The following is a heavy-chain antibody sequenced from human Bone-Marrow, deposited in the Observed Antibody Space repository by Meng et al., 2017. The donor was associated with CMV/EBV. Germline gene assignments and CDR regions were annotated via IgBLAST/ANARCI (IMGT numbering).Heavy chain of an antibody. Sequence: GGSLRLSCAASGFTFSNYWVHWVRQAPGKGLVWVSRISSEGTTTTYADSVKGRFTISRDNAKNSLYLQMNSLRAEDTAVYYCARDHMYSGSYAIDYWGQGTLVTVSS. CDR3: ARDHMYSGSYAIDY. CDR2: ISSEGTTT. CDR1: GFTFSNYW. D-gene: IGHD1-26*01. V-gene: IGHV3-74*01. J-gene: IGHJ4*02.